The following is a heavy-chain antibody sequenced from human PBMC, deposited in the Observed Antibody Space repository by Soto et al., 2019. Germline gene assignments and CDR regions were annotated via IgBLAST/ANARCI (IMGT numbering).Heavy chain of an antibody. J-gene: IGHJ5*02. CDR2: IFRSGTT. CDR3: ARSWDSSGYYTNWFDP. Sequence: SETLSLTCSVSGDSISRSPYYWGWLRQPPGQGPEWIGNIFRSGTTFYDSSLKSRVTISVDTSKNQFSLKLSSVTAADTAVYYCARSWDSSGYYTNWFDPWGQGILVTVSS. CDR1: GDSISRSPYY. V-gene: IGHV4-39*01. D-gene: IGHD3-22*01.